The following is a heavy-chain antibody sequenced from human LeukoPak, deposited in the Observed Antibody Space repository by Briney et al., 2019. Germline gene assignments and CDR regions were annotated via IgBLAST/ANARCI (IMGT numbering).Heavy chain of an antibody. CDR3: ARGPYSPTTYYYYGMDV. CDR1: GGSISSYY. Sequence: PSETLSLTCTVSGGSISSYYWSWIRQPPGKGLEWIGYIYYSGSTNCNPSLKSRVTISVDTSKNQFSLKLSSVTAADTAVYYCARGPYSPTTYYYYGMDVWGQGTTVTVSS. V-gene: IGHV4-59*01. CDR2: IYYSGST. J-gene: IGHJ6*02. D-gene: IGHD6-13*01.